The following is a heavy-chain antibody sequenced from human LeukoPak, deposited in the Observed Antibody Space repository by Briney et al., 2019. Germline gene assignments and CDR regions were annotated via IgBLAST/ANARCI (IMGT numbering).Heavy chain of an antibody. D-gene: IGHD6-19*01. CDR1: GFAFSFCA. Sequence: PGGSLRLSCAASGFAFSFCAMSWLGQPPGKGLEWVSTINANSGTTSYAASVRGRFTISRDNSKNTLYLQVNTLRADDTATYYCAKPVSGGLAVTADWFHPWGQGTLVVVSS. J-gene: IGHJ5*01. CDR3: AKPVSGGLAVTADWFHP. V-gene: IGHV3-23*01. CDR2: INANSGTT.